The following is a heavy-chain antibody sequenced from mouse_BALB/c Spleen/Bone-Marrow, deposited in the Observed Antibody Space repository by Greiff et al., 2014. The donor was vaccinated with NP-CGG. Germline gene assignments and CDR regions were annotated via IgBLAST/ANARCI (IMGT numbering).Heavy chain of an antibody. D-gene: IGHD2-3*01. CDR2: INPYNGDT. J-gene: IGHJ3*01. CDR1: GYSFTGYF. V-gene: IGHV1-37*01. Sequence: EVQLQQSGPELVKPGASVKISCKASGYSFTGYFMNWVKQNHGKSLEWIGRINPYNGDTFYNQKFKGKATLTVDKSSSTAHMELLSLTSEGSAVYYCGRDDGQAWFAYWGQGTLVTVSA. CDR3: GRDDGQAWFAY.